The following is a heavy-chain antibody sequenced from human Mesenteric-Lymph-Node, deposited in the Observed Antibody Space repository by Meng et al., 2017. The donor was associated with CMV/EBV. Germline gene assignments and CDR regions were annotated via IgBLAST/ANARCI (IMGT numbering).Heavy chain of an antibody. D-gene: IGHD2-2*01. CDR3: ARSKRYCSSTSCYGVYDY. Sequence: GYLSGQYRKWISQPTGKGLEWIGEINYTGSTNYNPSIKSRVTISVDTSKNQFSLMLSSVTAADTAVYYCARSKRYCSSTSCYGVYDYWGQGTLVTVSS. CDR2: INYTGST. CDR1: GYLSGQY. J-gene: IGHJ4*02. V-gene: IGHV4-34*01.